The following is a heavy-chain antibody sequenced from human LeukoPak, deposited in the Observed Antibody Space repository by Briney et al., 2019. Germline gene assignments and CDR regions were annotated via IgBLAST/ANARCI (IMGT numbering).Heavy chain of an antibody. J-gene: IGHJ4*02. CDR3: ARARGYCTGGNCYFDSFDY. D-gene: IGHD2-15*01. CDR1: GGSISSSSYY. V-gene: IGHV4-39*07. Sequence: SETLSLTCTVSGGSISSSSYYWGWIRQPPGKGLEWIGSIYYSGSTYYNPSLKSRVTISVDTSKNQFSLKLSSVTAADTAVYYCARARGYCTGGNCYFDSFDYWGQGTLVTVSS. CDR2: IYYSGST.